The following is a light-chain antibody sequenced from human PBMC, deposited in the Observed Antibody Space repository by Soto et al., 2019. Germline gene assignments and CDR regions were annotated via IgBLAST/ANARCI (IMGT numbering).Light chain of an antibody. CDR1: SSDVGGCDY. J-gene: IGLJ2*01. CDR3: SSFTSATTLI. V-gene: IGLV2-14*03. CDR2: DVN. Sequence: QSALTQPASVSGSPGQSIAISCTGTSSDVGGCDYVSWCKQHPGKAPKLRIFDVNNRPSGISDRFSGSKSGNTASLTISGLQAEDEADYSCSSFTSATTLIFGGGTQVTVL.